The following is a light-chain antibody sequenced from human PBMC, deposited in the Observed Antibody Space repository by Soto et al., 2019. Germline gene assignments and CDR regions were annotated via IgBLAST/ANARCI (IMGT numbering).Light chain of an antibody. V-gene: IGKV3-15*01. J-gene: IGKJ1*01. CDR1: QSVSSN. CDR2: GAS. Sequence: EIVMTQSPATLSVSPGERATLSCRASQSVSSNLAWYQQKPGQAPRLLIYGASTRATGIPARFSGSGSGTEFTLIISSLQSEDFAVYYCQQYNNWPHWTFGQGTKVDIK. CDR3: QQYNNWPHWT.